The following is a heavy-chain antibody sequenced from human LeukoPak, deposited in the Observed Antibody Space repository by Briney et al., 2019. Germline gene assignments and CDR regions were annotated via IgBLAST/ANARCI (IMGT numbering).Heavy chain of an antibody. J-gene: IGHJ5*02. Sequence: PSETLSLTCTVSGGSISSYYWSLIRQPPGKGLEWIGYIYYSGSTNYNPSLKSRVTISVDTSKNQFSLKLSSVTAADTAVYYCARDGQYDFWSGYWWFDPWGQGTLVTVSS. CDR3: ARDGQYDFWSGYWWFDP. CDR1: GGSISSYY. D-gene: IGHD3-3*01. V-gene: IGHV4-59*01. CDR2: IYYSGST.